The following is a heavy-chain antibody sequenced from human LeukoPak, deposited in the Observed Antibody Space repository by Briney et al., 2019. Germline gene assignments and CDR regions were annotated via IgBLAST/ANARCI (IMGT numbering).Heavy chain of an antibody. CDR3: ARHYDQEYFRH. Sequence: SETLSLTCSVSGGSISSYYLSWLRQPPGKGLEWIGYMYPSGSTNCNPSLKSRVTISVDTSKNQVSLKLSSVTAADTAVYYCARHYDQEYFRHWGQGTLVTVSS. CDR1: GGSISSYY. J-gene: IGHJ1*01. CDR2: MYPSGST. D-gene: IGHD3-16*01. V-gene: IGHV4-4*09.